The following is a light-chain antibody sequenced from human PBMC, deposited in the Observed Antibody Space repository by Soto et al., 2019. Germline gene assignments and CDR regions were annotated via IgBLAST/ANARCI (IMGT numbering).Light chain of an antibody. Sequence: QSALTQPPSASGSLAQSVTISCTGTSSDVGGYDYVSWYQQHPGKAPKLMIFEVSKRPSGVPDRFSGSKSGNTASLTVSGLQAEDEADYYCSSYAGNTKGVFGTGTKVTVL. CDR3: SSYAGNTKGV. V-gene: IGLV2-8*01. CDR1: SSDVGGYDY. CDR2: EVS. J-gene: IGLJ1*01.